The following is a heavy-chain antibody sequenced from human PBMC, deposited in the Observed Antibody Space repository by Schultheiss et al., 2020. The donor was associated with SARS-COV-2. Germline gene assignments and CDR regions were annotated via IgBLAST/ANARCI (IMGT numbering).Heavy chain of an antibody. J-gene: IGHJ4*02. CDR2: AHYSGST. V-gene: IGHV4-59*12. CDR3: ARAGIRLGPYIAVAVPFDY. D-gene: IGHD6-19*01. Sequence: SETLSLTCTVSGGSISSYYWSWIRQPPGKGLEWIGYAHYSGSTNYNSSLKSRVTISVDTSKNQFSLKLSSVTAADTAVYYCARAGIRLGPYIAVAVPFDYWGQGTLVTVSS. CDR1: GGSISSYY.